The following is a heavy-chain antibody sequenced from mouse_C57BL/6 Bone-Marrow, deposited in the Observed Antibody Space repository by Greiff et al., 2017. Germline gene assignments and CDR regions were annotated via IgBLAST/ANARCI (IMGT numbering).Heavy chain of an antibody. CDR2: ISPGDGDT. D-gene: IGHD2-2*01. V-gene: IGHV1-82*01. CDR1: GYAFSSSW. J-gene: IGHJ3*01. CDR3: ARSDGYDEWFAY. Sequence: QVQLQQSGPELVKPGASVTLSCKASGYAFSSSWMNWVKQRPGKGLEWIGRISPGDGDTNYHGKFKGQATLTADKSSSTSYMLLSSLPSEDSAVYFCARSDGYDEWFAYWGQGTLVTVSA.